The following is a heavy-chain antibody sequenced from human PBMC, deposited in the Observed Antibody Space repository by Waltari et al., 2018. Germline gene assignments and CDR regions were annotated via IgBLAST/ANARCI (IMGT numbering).Heavy chain of an antibody. CDR2: INPNSGGT. Sequence: QVQLVQSGAEVKKPGASVKVSRKASGYTFTGYYMHWVRQAPGQGLEWMGRINPNSGGTSYAQKFQGRGTMTRDTSISTAYMELSRLRSDDTAVYYCARSGYYGSGRGDYWGQGTLVTVSS. J-gene: IGHJ4*02. CDR3: ARSGYYGSGRGDY. CDR1: GYTFTGYY. D-gene: IGHD3-10*01. V-gene: IGHV1-2*06.